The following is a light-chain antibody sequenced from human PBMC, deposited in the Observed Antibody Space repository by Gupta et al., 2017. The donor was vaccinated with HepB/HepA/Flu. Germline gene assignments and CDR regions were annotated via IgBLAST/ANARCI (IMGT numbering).Light chain of an antibody. CDR1: SSNNGNNY. V-gene: IGLV1-51*01. J-gene: IGLJ3*02. CDR3: GTWDSSLSAWV. Sequence: QSVLPPPPSVSAAPGQQVTISCSGSSSNNGNNYVTWHQQLPGTAPKLLIYDNNKRPSGIPDRFSGSKSGTSATLGITGLQTGDEADYYCGTWDSSLSAWVFGGGTKLTVL. CDR2: DNN.